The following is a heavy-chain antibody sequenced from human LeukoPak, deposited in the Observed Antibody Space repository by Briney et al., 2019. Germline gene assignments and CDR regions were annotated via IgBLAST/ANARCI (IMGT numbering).Heavy chain of an antibody. CDR2: IYYSGST. D-gene: IGHD1-26*01. J-gene: IGHJ3*02. CDR1: GGSISSSSYY. CDR3: ARVDQELPSDDAFDI. V-gene: IGHV4-39*07. Sequence: PSETLSLTCTVSGGSISSSSYYWGWIRQPPGKGLEWIGSIYYSGSTYYNPSLKSRVTISVDTSKNQFSLKLSSVTAADTAVYYFARVDQELPSDDAFDIWGQGTMVTVSS.